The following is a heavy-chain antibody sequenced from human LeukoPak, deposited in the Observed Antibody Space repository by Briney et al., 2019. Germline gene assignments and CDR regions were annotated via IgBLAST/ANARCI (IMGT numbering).Heavy chain of an antibody. CDR1: GYSFTSYW. CDR2: IYPGDSDT. J-gene: IGHJ3*02. V-gene: IGHV5-51*01. D-gene: IGHD5-24*01. CDR3: ARQWLAANDAFDI. Sequence: GESLKISCKGSGYSFTSYWIGWVRQMPGKGLEWMGIIYPGDSDTRYSPSFQGQVTISADKSISTAYLQWSSLKASDTAMYYCARQWLAANDAFDIWGQGTMVTASS.